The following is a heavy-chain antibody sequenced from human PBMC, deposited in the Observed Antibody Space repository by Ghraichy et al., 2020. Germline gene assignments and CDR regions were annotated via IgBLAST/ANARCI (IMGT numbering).Heavy chain of an antibody. J-gene: IGHJ4*02. D-gene: IGHD3-10*01. CDR2: IKSKADGGTT. CDR3: STDLGDMARGVIRLDY. CDR1: GFTFSNAW. V-gene: IGHV3-15*01. Sequence: GGSLRLSCAASGFTFSNAWMNWVRQAPGKGLEWVGRIKSKADGGTTDYAAVVKGRFTVSRDDSKNTAYLQMDSLKTEDTAVYFCSTDLGDMARGVIRLDYWGQGTLVTVSS.